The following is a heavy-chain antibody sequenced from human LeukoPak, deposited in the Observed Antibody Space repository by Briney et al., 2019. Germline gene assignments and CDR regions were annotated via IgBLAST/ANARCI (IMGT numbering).Heavy chain of an antibody. J-gene: IGHJ4*02. CDR2: IYAGGGT. D-gene: IGHD1-1*01. Sequence: GGSLRLSCAASGFTVSTNYITWVRQDPGTGLAWLSIIYAGGGTSYADSVKCRFTISRDNSENTLYLQVNSLRPEDTAVYYCARRAPGTTATFDYWGQGTLVTVSA. CDR1: GFTVSTNY. V-gene: IGHV3-53*01. CDR3: ARRAPGTTATFDY.